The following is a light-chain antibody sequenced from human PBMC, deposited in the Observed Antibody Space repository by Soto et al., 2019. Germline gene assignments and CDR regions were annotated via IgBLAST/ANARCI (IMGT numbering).Light chain of an antibody. J-gene: IGKJ5*01. Sequence: EIVMTQSPATLSVFPGERATLSCRASPSVSSNLAWYQQKPSQAPRLLIYGAPTRATGIPARFSGSGSGTEFTLTISSLQSEDFAVYYCQQYNNWPAITFGQGTRLEI. CDR1: PSVSSN. CDR3: QQYNNWPAIT. V-gene: IGKV3-15*01. CDR2: GAP.